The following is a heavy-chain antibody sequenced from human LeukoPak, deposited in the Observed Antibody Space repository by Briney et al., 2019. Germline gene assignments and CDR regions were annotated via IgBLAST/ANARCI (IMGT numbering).Heavy chain of an antibody. CDR1: GFTFSSYS. D-gene: IGHD3-10*01. J-gene: IGHJ4*01. CDR2: ISSSSSYI. Sequence: GGSLRLSCAASGFTFSSYSMNWVRQAPGKGLEWVSSISSSSSYIYYADSVKGRFTISRDNAKNTVYLQMNSLRAEDTAVYYCARAVYFYDSGTYSFFDYWGQGNLVTVSS. V-gene: IGHV3-21*01. CDR3: ARAVYFYDSGTYSFFDY.